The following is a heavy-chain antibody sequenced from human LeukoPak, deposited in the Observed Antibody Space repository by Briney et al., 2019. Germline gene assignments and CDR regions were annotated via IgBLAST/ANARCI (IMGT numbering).Heavy chain of an antibody. V-gene: IGHV4-34*01. J-gene: IGHJ4*02. CDR1: GGSFSGYY. CDR2: INHSGST. Sequence: PSETLSLTCAVYGGSFSGYYWSWIRQPPGKGLEWIGEINHSGSTNYNPSLKSRVTISVDTSKNQFSLKLSSVTAADTAVYYCARHSRGDDFWSGYLKKYYFDYWGQGTLVTVSS. D-gene: IGHD3-3*01. CDR3: ARHSRGDDFWSGYLKKYYFDY.